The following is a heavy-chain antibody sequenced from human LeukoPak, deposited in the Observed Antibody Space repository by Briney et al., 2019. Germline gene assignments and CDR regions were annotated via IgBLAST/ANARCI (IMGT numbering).Heavy chain of an antibody. D-gene: IGHD3-10*01. CDR3: AKGDDTMVRGVIRWFDP. Sequence: PGGSLRLSCAASGFTFSSYGMSWVRQAPGKGLEWVSAISGSGGSTYYADSVKGRFTISRDNSKNTLYLQMNSLRAEDTAVYYCAKGDDTMVRGVIRWFDPWGQGTLVTVSS. CDR2: ISGSGGST. J-gene: IGHJ5*02. CDR1: GFTFSSYG. V-gene: IGHV3-23*01.